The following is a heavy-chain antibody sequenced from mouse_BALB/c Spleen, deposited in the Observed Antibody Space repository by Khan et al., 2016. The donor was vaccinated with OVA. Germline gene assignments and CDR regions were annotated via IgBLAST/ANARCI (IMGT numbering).Heavy chain of an antibody. Sequence: EVQLVESGGGLVQPGGSRKLSCAASGFTFSSFGMHWVRQAPEKGLEWVAYISSGSSTIYYADTVKGRFTISRDNPKNTLFLQMTSLRSEDTAMYYCARGGRQTYARDYWGQGTSVTVSS. CDR2: ISSGSSTI. V-gene: IGHV5-17*02. CDR3: ARGGRQTYARDY. D-gene: IGHD1-2*01. J-gene: IGHJ4*01. CDR1: GFTFSSFG.